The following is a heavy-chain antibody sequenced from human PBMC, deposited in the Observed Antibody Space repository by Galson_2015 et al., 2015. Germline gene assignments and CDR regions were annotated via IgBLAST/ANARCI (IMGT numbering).Heavy chain of an antibody. CDR1: GFTFSTYG. CDR2: IWYDGSSQ. CDR3: ARSRVDQSNYGWVDP. Sequence: SLRLSCAASGFTFSTYGMHWVRQAPGKGLEWVAIIWYDGSSQYYADSVKGRLTISRDNSKNTLYLQMNSLRAEDTAVYYCARSRVDQSNYGWVDPWGQGTLVTVSS. D-gene: IGHD4-11*01. V-gene: IGHV3-33*01. J-gene: IGHJ5*02.